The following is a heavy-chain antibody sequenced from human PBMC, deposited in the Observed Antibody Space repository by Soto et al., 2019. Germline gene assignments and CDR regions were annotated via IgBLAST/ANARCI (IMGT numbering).Heavy chain of an antibody. CDR1: GFTFSSYA. J-gene: IGHJ4*02. CDR2: ISYDGSNK. CDR3: ATVAVEGGYSYATGGVY. D-gene: IGHD5-18*01. V-gene: IGHV3-30-3*01. Sequence: QVQLVESGRGVVQPGRSLRLSCAASGFTFSSYAMHWVRQAPGKGLEWVAVISYDGSNKYYADSVKGRFTISRDNSKNTLYLQMNSLRAEDTAVYHCATVAVEGGYSYATGGVYWGQGTLVTVSS.